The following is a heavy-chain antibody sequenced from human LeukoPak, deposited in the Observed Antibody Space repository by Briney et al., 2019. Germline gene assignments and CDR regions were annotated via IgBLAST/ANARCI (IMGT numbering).Heavy chain of an antibody. D-gene: IGHD3-3*01. V-gene: IGHV3-21*01. CDR2: ISSSSSYI. J-gene: IGHJ3*02. Sequence: PGRSLRLSCAASGFTFSSYAMHWVRQAPGKGLECVSSISSSSSYIYYADSVKGRFTISRDHAKNSLYLQMNSLTAEDTAVYYCARLSIFGVVGWGHAFDIWGQGTMVTVSS. CDR1: GFTFSSYA. CDR3: ARLSIFGVVGWGHAFDI.